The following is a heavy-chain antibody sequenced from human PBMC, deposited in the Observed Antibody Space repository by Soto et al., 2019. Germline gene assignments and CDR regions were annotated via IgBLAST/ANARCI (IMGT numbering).Heavy chain of an antibody. CDR2: IYYSGRT. D-gene: IGHD2-8*01. J-gene: IGHJ2*01. V-gene: IGHV4-39*01. Sequence: GKGLEWIGSIYYSGRTYYNPSLKSRVTISVDTSKNQFSLKLSAVTAADTAVYYCARHVCSVSRDHRDQHCMPVRRNGDL. CDR3: ARHVCSVSRDHRDQHCMPVRRNGDL.